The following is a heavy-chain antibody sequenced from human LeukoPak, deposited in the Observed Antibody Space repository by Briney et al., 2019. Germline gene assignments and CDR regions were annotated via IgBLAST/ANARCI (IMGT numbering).Heavy chain of an antibody. CDR1: GYTLTELS. CDR2: FDPEDGET. D-gene: IGHD3-10*01. CDR3: AGYYYGSGSRVLYYYMDV. J-gene: IGHJ6*03. Sequence: ASVKVSCKVSGYTLTELSMHWVRQAPGKGLEWMGGFDPEDGETIYAQKFQGRVTMTEDTSTDTAYMELSSLRSEDTAVYYCAGYYYGSGSRVLYYYMDVWGKGTTVTVSS. V-gene: IGHV1-24*01.